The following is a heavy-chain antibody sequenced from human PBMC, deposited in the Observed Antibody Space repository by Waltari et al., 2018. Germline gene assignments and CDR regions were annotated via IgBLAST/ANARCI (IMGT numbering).Heavy chain of an antibody. J-gene: IGHJ4*02. CDR1: GYTFTSYG. CDR3: ARDGIVATIWGDYFDY. Sequence: QVQLVQSGAEVKKPGASVKVSCKASGYTFTSYGISWLRQAPGQGLEWMGWISAYNGNTNYAQKVQGRVTMTTDTSTSTAYMELRSLRSDDTAIYYCARDGIVATIWGDYFDYWGQGTLVTVSS. D-gene: IGHD5-12*01. V-gene: IGHV1-18*01. CDR2: ISAYNGNT.